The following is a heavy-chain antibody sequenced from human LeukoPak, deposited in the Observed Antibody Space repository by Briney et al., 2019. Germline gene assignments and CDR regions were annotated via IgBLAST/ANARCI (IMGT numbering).Heavy chain of an antibody. CDR1: GYTFGSYV. D-gene: IGHD3-22*01. V-gene: IGHV1-2*02. CDR2: MNPYSGGT. Sequence: GSVKVSCKDSGYTFGSYVINWVRQAPGQGLEGMGWMNPYSGGTNYAQKFQGRVTMTRDTSISTAYMALSRLRSEDTAVYYCARSRQEGYYDCLFDYWGQGTLVTVCS. J-gene: IGHJ4*02. CDR3: ARSRQEGYYDCLFDY.